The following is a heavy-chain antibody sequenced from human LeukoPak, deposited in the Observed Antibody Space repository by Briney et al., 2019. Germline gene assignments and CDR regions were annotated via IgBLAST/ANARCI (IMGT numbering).Heavy chain of an antibody. CDR1: GGSFSGYY. J-gene: IGHJ4*02. CDR3: ARGFDDTLTGYYFFDY. CDR2: IDHSGST. D-gene: IGHD3-9*01. V-gene: IGHV4-34*01. Sequence: SETLSLTCAVYGGSFSGYYGSWIRQPPGKGLEWIGEIDHSGSTNYNPSLKSRVTISVDTSKNQFSLKLSSVTAADTAVYYCARGFDDTLTGYYFFDYWGQGTLVTVSS.